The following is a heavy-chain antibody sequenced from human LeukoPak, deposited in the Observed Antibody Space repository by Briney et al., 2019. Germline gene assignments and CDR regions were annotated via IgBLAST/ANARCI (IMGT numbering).Heavy chain of an antibody. Sequence: SETLSLTCTVSGGSISGYYWSWIRQLPGKGLEWIAYIYYSGSTNYNPSLKSRVTISVDTSKNLFSLKLSSVTAADTAVYYCARGAYYDFWTDGYYMDVWGKGTTVTV. D-gene: IGHD3-3*01. CDR2: IYYSGST. CDR1: GGSISGYY. CDR3: ARGAYYDFWTDGYYMDV. V-gene: IGHV4-59*12. J-gene: IGHJ6*03.